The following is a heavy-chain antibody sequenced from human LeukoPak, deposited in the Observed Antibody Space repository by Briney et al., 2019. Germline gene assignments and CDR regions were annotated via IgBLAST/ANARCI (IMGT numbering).Heavy chain of an antibody. D-gene: IGHD2/OR15-2a*01. Sequence: SETLSLTCTVSGGSISSGGYYWSWIRQPPGKGLEWIGYIYYSGSTNYNPSLKSRVIISVDTSKNQFSLKLRSVTAADTAVYYCARDSNSYFDYWGQGTLVTVSS. J-gene: IGHJ4*02. CDR2: IYYSGST. CDR3: ARDSNSYFDY. CDR1: GGSISSGGYY. V-gene: IGHV4-61*08.